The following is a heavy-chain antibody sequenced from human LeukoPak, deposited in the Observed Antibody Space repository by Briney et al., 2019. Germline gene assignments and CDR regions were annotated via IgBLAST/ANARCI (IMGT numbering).Heavy chain of an antibody. V-gene: IGHV3-7*01. Sequence: GGSLRLSCAASGFTFDDYGMSWVRQAPGKGLEWVANIKQDGSEKYYVDSVKGRFTISRDNAKNSLYLQMNSLRAEDTAVYYCARVSYDFWSGYYADYYYYYMDVWGKGTTVTVSS. D-gene: IGHD3-3*01. J-gene: IGHJ6*03. CDR3: ARVSYDFWSGYYADYYYYYMDV. CDR1: GFTFDDYG. CDR2: IKQDGSEK.